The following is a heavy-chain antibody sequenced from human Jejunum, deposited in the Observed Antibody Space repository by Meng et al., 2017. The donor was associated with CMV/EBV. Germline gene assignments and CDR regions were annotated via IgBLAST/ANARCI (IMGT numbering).Heavy chain of an antibody. CDR3: AHEDASGFEYYFDS. V-gene: IGHV2-5*02. Sequence: FSGFSLSTNGVGVGWIRQPPGKGLEWLALIFWDDDKRYSPSLKNRLTITKDTSKNRVVLTMTNMNPVDTATNYCAHEDASGFEYYFDSWGQGTLVTVSS. CDR1: GFSLSTNGVG. J-gene: IGHJ4*02. D-gene: IGHD1-1*01. CDR2: IFWDDDK.